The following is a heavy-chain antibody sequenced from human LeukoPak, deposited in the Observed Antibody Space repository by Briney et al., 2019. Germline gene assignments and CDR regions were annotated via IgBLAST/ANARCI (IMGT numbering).Heavy chain of an antibody. D-gene: IGHD2-21*01. Sequence: GGSLRLSCAASGFTFSSYSMNWVRQAPGKGLEWVSSISSSSSYIYYADSVKGRFTISRDNAKNSLYLQMNSLRAEDTAVYYCAGEIATQGDSFDYWGQGTLVTVSS. V-gene: IGHV3-21*01. CDR2: ISSSSSYI. CDR3: AGEIATQGDSFDY. J-gene: IGHJ4*02. CDR1: GFTFSSYS.